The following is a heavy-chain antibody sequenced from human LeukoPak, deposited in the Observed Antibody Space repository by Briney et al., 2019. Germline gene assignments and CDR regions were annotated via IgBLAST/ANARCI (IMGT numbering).Heavy chain of an antibody. CDR1: RGTFSSYA. V-gene: IGHV1-69*05. D-gene: IGHD2-15*01. CDR2: IIPIFGTA. J-gene: IGHJ5*02. Sequence: ASVKVSCKASRGTFSSYAISWVRQAPGQGREWMGGIIPIFGTANYAQKFQGRVTITTDEPPSTAYLELSSLRSEDTAVYYCARLRDCSDGSCFHRFDPWGQGTLVTVSS. CDR3: ARLRDCSDGSCFHRFDP.